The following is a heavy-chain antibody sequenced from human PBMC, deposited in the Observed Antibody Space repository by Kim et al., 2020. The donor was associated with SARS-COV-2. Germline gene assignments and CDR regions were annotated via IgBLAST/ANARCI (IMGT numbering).Heavy chain of an antibody. D-gene: IGHD2-2*01. CDR2: ISGSGGST. V-gene: IGHV3-23*01. CDR3: AKGLSGYCSSTSCYYYYGMDV. J-gene: IGHJ6*02. Sequence: GGSLRLSCAASGFTFSSYAMSWVRQAPGKGLEWVSAISGSGGSTYYADSVKGRFTISRDNSKNTLYLQMNSLRAEDTAVYYCAKGLSGYCSSTSCYYYYGMDVWGQGTTVTVSS. CDR1: GFTFSSYA.